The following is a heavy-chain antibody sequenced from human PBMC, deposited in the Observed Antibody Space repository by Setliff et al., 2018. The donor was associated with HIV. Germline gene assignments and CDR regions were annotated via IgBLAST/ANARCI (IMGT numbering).Heavy chain of an antibody. D-gene: IGHD2-15*01. V-gene: IGHV3-23*01. CDR1: GFTFSSYA. CDR3: AKSSWWEPRAY. J-gene: IGHJ4*02. CDR2: ITGSGIST. Sequence: GGSLRLSCAASGFTFSSYAMTWVRQAPGKGLEWVASITGSGISTYHADFVKGRFTISRDNSADTVYLQMNSLRAEDTAVYYCAKSSWWEPRAYWGQGTLVTVSS.